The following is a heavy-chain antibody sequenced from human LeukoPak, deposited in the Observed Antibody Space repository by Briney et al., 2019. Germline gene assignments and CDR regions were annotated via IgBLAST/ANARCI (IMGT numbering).Heavy chain of an antibody. CDR1: GGSFTGYY. Sequence: SETLSLTCAVYGGSFTGYYWNWIRQPPGKGLEWIGEIEHSGGTKYNPSLRSRVTISVDTSKNQFSLKMSSVTAADTAVYYCARTSGDWLSWAWIGVDVWGKGTTVTVSS. CDR2: IEHSGGT. D-gene: IGHD3-9*01. CDR3: ARTSGDWLSWAWIGVDV. V-gene: IGHV4-34*01. J-gene: IGHJ6*04.